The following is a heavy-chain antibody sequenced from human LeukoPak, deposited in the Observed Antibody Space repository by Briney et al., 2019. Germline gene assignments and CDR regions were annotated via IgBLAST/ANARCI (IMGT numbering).Heavy chain of an antibody. V-gene: IGHV4-30-4*08. D-gene: IGHD3-3*01. CDR1: GGSISSGAYY. CDR3: ARVALSDFWSGYYRYYYYMDV. CDR2: IYYSGST. J-gene: IGHJ6*03. Sequence: SETLSLTCTVSGGSISSGAYYWSWIRQPPGKGLEWIGYIYYSGSTYYNPSLKSRVTISVDTSKNQFSLKLSSVTAADTAVYYCARVALSDFWSGYYRYYYYMDVWGKGTTVTVSS.